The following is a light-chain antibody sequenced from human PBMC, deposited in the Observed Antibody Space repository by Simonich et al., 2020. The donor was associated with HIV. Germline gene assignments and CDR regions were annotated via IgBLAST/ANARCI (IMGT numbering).Light chain of an antibody. CDR2: AES. V-gene: IGKV1-12*01. CDR1: QSISSW. J-gene: IGKJ1*01. Sequence: DIQMTQSPSSVSASVGDRVTVTCRASQSISSWLAWYQQKPGKAPKLLIYAESSLQSGVPTRFSGSGSGTDFTLTINNLQPEDFATYYCQQANSFPRTFGQGTKVEIK. CDR3: QQANSFPRT.